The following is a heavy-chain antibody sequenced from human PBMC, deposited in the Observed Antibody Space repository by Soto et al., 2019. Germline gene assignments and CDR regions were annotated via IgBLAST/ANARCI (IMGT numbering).Heavy chain of an antibody. CDR2: IYPGDSDV. V-gene: IGHV5-51*01. CDR1: GYSFSNYW. CDR3: ARQKLGYCSSAGCYYYYGMDV. Sequence: GESLKISCQGSGYSFSNYWIAWVRQMPGKGLEWMGIIYPGDSDVRYSPSFQDQVTISADQSISTAYLQWSNLAASDAAMYYCARQKLGYCSSAGCYYYYGMDVWGQGTTVTVSS. D-gene: IGHD2-2*01. J-gene: IGHJ6*02.